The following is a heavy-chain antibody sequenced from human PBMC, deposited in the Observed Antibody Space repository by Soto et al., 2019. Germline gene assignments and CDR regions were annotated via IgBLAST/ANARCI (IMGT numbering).Heavy chain of an antibody. CDR1: GYTFTSYG. V-gene: IGHV1-18*01. D-gene: IGHD3-9*01. Sequence: ASVKVSCKASGYTFTSYGISWVRQAPGQGLEWMGWISAYNGNTNYAQKLQGRVTMTTDTSTSTAYMELRSLRSDDTAVYYCARGDDILTGYPLNFDYWGQGTLVTVSS. J-gene: IGHJ4*02. CDR3: ARGDDILTGYPLNFDY. CDR2: ISAYNGNT.